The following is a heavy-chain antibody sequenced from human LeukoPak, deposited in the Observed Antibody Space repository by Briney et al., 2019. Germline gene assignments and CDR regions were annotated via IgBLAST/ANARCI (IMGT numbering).Heavy chain of an antibody. J-gene: IGHJ4*02. CDR2: ISGSGGST. V-gene: IGHV3-23*01. CDR3: AKHSYRVDSFTDY. CDR1: GFTFRNYA. D-gene: IGHD5-12*01. Sequence: GGSLTLSSAASGFTFRNYAMSWVRQAPGRGLEWVSAISGSGGSTHYAHSVKGRFTISRDNSKNTLYLQMNSLRAEDTAVYYCAKHSYRVDSFTDYWGQGTLVTVSS.